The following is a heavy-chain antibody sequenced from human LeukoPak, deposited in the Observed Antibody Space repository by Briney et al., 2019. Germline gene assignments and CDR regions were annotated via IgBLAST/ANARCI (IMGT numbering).Heavy chain of an antibody. Sequence: GASVKVSCKASGYTFTGYYMHWVRQAPGQGLEWMGWINPNSGGTNYAQKFQGRVTMTRDTSISIAYMELSRLRSDDTAVYYCARDRGGSSTSCYGDWGQGTLVTVSS. CDR2: INPNSGGT. J-gene: IGHJ4*02. V-gene: IGHV1-2*02. CDR1: GYTFTGYY. CDR3: ARDRGGSSTSCYGD. D-gene: IGHD2-2*01.